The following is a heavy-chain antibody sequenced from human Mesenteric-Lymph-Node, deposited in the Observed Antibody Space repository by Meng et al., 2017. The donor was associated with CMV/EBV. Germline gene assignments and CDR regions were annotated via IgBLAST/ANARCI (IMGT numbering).Heavy chain of an antibody. Sequence: GGSLRLSCKGSGYSFTSYWIGWARQMPGKGLEWMGIIYPGDSGTRYSPSFQGQVTMSADKSISTAYLQWSSLKASDTAIYYCARGATTERSWFDPWGQGTLVTVSS. V-gene: IGHV5-51*01. CDR2: IYPGDSGT. CDR3: ARGATTERSWFDP. CDR1: GYSFTSYW. D-gene: IGHD4-17*01. J-gene: IGHJ5*02.